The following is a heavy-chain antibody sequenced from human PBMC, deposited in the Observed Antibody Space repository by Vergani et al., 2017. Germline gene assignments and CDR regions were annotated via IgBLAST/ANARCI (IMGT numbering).Heavy chain of an antibody. J-gene: IGHJ5*02. CDR2: ISGPGLST. CDR3: VXEKIDLGSYFFDP. D-gene: IGHD2/OR15-2a*01. CDR1: GFTFSNSA. V-gene: IGHV3-23*04. Sequence: EVQLVESGGGLVQSGGSLRLSCAASGFTFSNSAVSWVRQAPGRGLAWVSSISGPGLSTYYADSVKGRFSISRDNSKNTVFLQMHSLRAEDTAIYYCVXEKIDLGSYFFDPWGHGILVTVSS.